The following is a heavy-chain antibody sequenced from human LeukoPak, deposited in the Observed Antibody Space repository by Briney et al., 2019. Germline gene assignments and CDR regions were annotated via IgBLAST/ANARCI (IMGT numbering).Heavy chain of an antibody. CDR1: GFTLSIYE. D-gene: IGHD4-11*01. V-gene: IGHV3-48*03. CDR2: INSANTI. J-gene: IGHJ4*02. CDR3: ARFHTSNYNSIDY. Sequence: PGGSLRLSCAASGFTLSIYEMTWVRQAPGKGLEWVSYINSANTIKYGDSVKGRFTISRDNAKNSLYLQMNSLRVEDTAVYYCARFHTSNYNSIDYWGQGTLVTVSS.